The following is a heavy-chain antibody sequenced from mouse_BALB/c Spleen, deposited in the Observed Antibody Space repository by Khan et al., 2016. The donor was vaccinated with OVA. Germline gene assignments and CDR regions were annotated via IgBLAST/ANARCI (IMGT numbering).Heavy chain of an antibody. CDR2: IFPVDGRS. V-gene: IGHV1S56*01. CDR3: AISKDGSHWYFDV. CDR1: GYSFISYY. J-gene: IGHJ1*01. Sequence: QVQLQQSGRELVKPGASVKMSCKASGYSFISYYIHWVKQRPGQGLEWIGWIFPVDGRSKYNEKFKGKTALTADKSSSTAYMLLSSLTSEDSAIDFWAISKDGSHWYFDVWGAGTTVTVSS. D-gene: IGHD1-3*01.